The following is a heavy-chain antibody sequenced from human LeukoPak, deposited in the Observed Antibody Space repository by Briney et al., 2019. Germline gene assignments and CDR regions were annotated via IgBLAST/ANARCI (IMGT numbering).Heavy chain of an antibody. CDR3: ARGLNRNDYGDYGY. D-gene: IGHD4-17*01. V-gene: IGHV4-39*07. Sequence: SETLTLTCTVSGGSISSRSYYWGRIRQPPGKGLEWIGSIYYSGSTYYNPSLKSRVTISVDTSKNQFSLKLSSVTAADTAVYYCARGLNRNDYGDYGYWGQGTLLTVSS. J-gene: IGHJ4*02. CDR1: GGSISSRSYY. CDR2: IYYSGST.